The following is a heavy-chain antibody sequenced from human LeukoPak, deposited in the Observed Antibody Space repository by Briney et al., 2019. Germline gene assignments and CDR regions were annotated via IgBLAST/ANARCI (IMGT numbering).Heavy chain of an antibody. CDR2: ISGSGGST. CDR3: ARSVPGGPYYYDSSGYPY. V-gene: IGHV3-23*01. CDR1: GFTFSSYA. D-gene: IGHD3-22*01. J-gene: IGHJ4*02. Sequence: GGSLRLSCAASGFTFSSYAMSWVRQAPGKGLEWVSAISGSGGSTYYADSVKGRFTISRDNSKNTLSLQMNSLRAEDTAVYYCARSVPGGPYYYDSSGYPYWGQGTLVTVSS.